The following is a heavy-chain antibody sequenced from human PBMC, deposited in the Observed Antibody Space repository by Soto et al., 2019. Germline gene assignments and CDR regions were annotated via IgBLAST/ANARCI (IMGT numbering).Heavy chain of an antibody. CDR3: ARGSGGSITFQH. CDR1: GYTLTELS. CDR2: FDPEDGET. Sequence: ASVKVSCKVSGYTLTELSMHWVRQAPGKGLEWMGGFDPEDGETIYAQKFQGRVTMTRDTSISTAYMELSSLRSEDTAVYYCARGSGGSITFQHWGQGTLVTVSS. V-gene: IGHV1-24*01. D-gene: IGHD2-15*01. J-gene: IGHJ1*01.